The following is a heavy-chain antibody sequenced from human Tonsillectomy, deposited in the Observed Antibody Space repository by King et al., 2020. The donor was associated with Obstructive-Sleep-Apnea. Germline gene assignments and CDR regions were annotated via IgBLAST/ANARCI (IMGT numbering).Heavy chain of an antibody. Sequence: VQLVESGGGLEQPGGSLRLSCAASGFMFSNYAMSWVRQAPGKGLEWVSGISGSGGSTYYADSVKGRFTISRDNSKETLYLQMSSLRAEDTAVYYCASGSIVVVAAIPLYWGQGTLVTVSS. V-gene: IGHV3-23*04. J-gene: IGHJ4*02. CDR1: GFMFSNYA. D-gene: IGHD2-21*02. CDR3: ASGSIVVVAAIPLY. CDR2: ISGSGGST.